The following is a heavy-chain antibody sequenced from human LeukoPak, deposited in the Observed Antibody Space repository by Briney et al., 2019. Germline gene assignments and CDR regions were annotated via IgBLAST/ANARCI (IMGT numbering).Heavy chain of an antibody. J-gene: IGHJ6*02. D-gene: IGHD6-13*01. CDR3: ARAEVISSWPVRYYYGMDV. CDR1: GLTFSGYE. CDR2: ISSSGSTI. V-gene: IGHV3-48*03. Sequence: GGSLRLSCAASGLTFSGYEMNWVRQAPGKGLEWVSYISSSGSTIYYADSVKGRFTISRDNAKNSLYLQMNSLRAEDTAVYYCARAEVISSWPVRYYYGMDVWGQGTTVTVSS.